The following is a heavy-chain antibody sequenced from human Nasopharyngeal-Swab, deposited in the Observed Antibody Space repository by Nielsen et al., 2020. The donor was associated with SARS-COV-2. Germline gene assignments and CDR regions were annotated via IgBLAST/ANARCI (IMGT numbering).Heavy chain of an antibody. CDR2: IYPGDSNT. CDR3: ARPMRPMGHYYFGMDV. CDR1: GYSFTTYW. Sequence: GGSLRLSCKGSGYSFTTYWIGWVRQMPGKGLEWMGIIYPGDSNTRYSPSFQGQVTISVDKYSSTAYLQWSSLKASDTAIYYCARPMRPMGHYYFGMDVWGQGTTVIVSS. V-gene: IGHV5-51*01. D-gene: IGHD1-26*01. J-gene: IGHJ6*02.